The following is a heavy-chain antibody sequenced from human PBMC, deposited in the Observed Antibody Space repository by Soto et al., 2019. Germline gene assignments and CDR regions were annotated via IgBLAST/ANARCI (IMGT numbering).Heavy chain of an antibody. CDR3: ARGGYYYDSSGEYYFDY. V-gene: IGHV3-74*01. J-gene: IGHJ4*02. CDR2: INSDGSST. D-gene: IGHD3-22*01. CDR1: GFTFSNYW. Sequence: PRRSLRLSGAASGFTFSNYWMHSVRQAPGKGLVWVSRINSDGSSTSYADSVKGRFTISRDNAKNTLYLQTNSLRAEDTAVYYCARGGYYYDSSGEYYFDYWGQGTLVTVSS.